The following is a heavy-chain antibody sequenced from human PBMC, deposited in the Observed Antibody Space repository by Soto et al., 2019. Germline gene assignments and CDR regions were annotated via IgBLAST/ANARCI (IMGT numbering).Heavy chain of an antibody. CDR2: IYYSGST. Sequence: SETLSLTCTVSGGSISSGGYYWSWIRQHPGKGLEWIGYIYYSGSTYYNPSLKSRVTISVDTSKNQFSLKLSSVTAADTAVYYCARERPYAIRTGFDYWGQGTLVTVSS. CDR3: ARERPYAIRTGFDY. D-gene: IGHD2-8*01. V-gene: IGHV4-31*03. J-gene: IGHJ4*02. CDR1: GGSISSGGYY.